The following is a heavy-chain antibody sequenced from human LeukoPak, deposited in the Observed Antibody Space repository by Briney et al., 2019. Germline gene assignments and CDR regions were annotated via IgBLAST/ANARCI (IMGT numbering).Heavy chain of an antibody. CDR1: GGSISSYY. Sequence: SETLSLTCTVSGGSISSYYWSWIRQPPGKGLEWIGYIYYSGSTNYNPSLKSRVTISVDTSKNQFSLKLSSVTAADTAVYYCARSRGYFDYWGQGTLVTVSS. CDR2: IYYSGST. D-gene: IGHD6-13*01. J-gene: IGHJ4*02. V-gene: IGHV4-59*01. CDR3: ARSRGYFDY.